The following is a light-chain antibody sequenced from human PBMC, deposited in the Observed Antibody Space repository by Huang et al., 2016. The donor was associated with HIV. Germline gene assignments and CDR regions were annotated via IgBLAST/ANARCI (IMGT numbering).Light chain of an antibody. CDR3: QQYNNWPPT. CDR2: GAA. CDR1: QSVSSN. Sequence: EIVMTQSPATLSVSQGERATLSCRASQSVSSNLAWYQQKPGQAPSRLIYGAATRVTGSPSRFSGSGSGTEFTLTISSLQSEDFAVYYCQQYNNWPPTFGGGTKVEIK. J-gene: IGKJ4*01. V-gene: IGKV3-15*01.